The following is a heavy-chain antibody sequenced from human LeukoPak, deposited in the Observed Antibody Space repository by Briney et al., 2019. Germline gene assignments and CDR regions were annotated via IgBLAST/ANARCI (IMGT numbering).Heavy chain of an antibody. CDR3: ARLYGSGKDQDWFDP. V-gene: IGHV4-59*01. J-gene: IGHJ5*02. D-gene: IGHD3-10*01. CDR1: GGSISSYY. CDR2: IYYSGST. Sequence: SETLSLTCTVSGGSISSYYWSWIRQPPGKGLEWIGYIYYSGSTNYNPSLKSRVTISVDTSKNQFSLKLSSVTAADTAVCYCARLYGSGKDQDWFDPWGQGTLVTVSS.